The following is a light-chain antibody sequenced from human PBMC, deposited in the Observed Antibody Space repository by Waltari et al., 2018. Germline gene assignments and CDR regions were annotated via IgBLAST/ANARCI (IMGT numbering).Light chain of an antibody. J-gene: IGKJ4*01. CDR1: QDIGSW. V-gene: IGKV1-12*01. CDR2: TAS. Sequence: DIQMTQSPSSVSASVGDRFTITCRASQDIGSWLAWYQQKPGKAPNLLIYTASSLESGVPSRFSGSGSGTDFTLTISSLQAEDVAVYYCQQYYNSPLTFGGGTKVEIK. CDR3: QQYYNSPLT.